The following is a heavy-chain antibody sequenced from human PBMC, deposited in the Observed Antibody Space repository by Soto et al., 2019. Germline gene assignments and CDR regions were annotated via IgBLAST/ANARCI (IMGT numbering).Heavy chain of an antibody. Sequence: QVQLVQSGAEVKKPGASVKVSCKASGYTFTSYGISWVRQAPGQGLEWMGWISAYNGNTSYAQKLQGRVTMTTDTSTSTAYMELRSLRSDDTAVYYCASFSIAATDPYGMDVWGQGTTVTVSS. J-gene: IGHJ6*02. CDR2: ISAYNGNT. CDR1: GYTFTSYG. D-gene: IGHD6-13*01. CDR3: ASFSIAATDPYGMDV. V-gene: IGHV1-18*01.